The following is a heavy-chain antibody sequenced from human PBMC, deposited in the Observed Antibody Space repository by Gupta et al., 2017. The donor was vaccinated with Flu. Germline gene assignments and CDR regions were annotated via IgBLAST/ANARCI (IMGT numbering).Heavy chain of an antibody. V-gene: IGHV3-23*01. CDR2: IGGSGGSA. CDR1: GFPWTTYP. CDR3: AKEKDSSGWYIDH. J-gene: IGHJ4*02. D-gene: IGHD6-19*01. Sequence: VQLLESGGGLVQPGGSLSLPCAASGFPWTTYPMTWSRQAPGKGLEWVAVIGGSGGSAYYADSVKGRFTISRDNSKNTLYLQMNSLRAEDTAVYYCAKEKDSSGWYIDHWGQGTLVTVSS.